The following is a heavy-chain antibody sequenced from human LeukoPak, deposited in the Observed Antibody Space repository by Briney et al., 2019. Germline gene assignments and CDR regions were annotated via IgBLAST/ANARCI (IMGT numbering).Heavy chain of an antibody. D-gene: IGHD4-17*01. CDR3: ARRPFQYGDPTPPLDI. Sequence: GESLNIYCKGSGYSFTSYWIGWVRPIPGKGLEWMGIIYPGDSDTRYSPSLQGQVTISGSKSISTAYLQWSSLKGSDTGMYYWARRPFQYGDPTPPLDIWGQGTMVTVSS. J-gene: IGHJ3*02. CDR1: GYSFTSYW. V-gene: IGHV5-51*01. CDR2: IYPGDSDT.